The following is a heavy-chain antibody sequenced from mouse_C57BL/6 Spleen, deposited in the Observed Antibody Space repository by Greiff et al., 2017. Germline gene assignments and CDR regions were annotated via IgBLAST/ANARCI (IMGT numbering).Heavy chain of an antibody. CDR2: IDPSDSYT. Sequence: QVQLKQPGAELVRPGTSVKLSCKASGYTFTSYWMHWVKQRPGQGLEWIGVIDPSDSYTNYNQKFKGKATLTVDTSSSTAYMQLSSLTSEDSAVYYCARYRYYFDYWGQGTTLTVSS. CDR3: ARYRYYFDY. V-gene: IGHV1-59*01. CDR1: GYTFTSYW. J-gene: IGHJ2*01.